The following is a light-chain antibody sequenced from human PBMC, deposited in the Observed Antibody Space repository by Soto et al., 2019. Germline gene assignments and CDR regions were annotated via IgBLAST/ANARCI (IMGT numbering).Light chain of an antibody. J-gene: IGKJ4*01. CDR3: QQYATSALT. V-gene: IGKV3-20*01. CDR1: QSVTTSY. Sequence: EIVLTQSPGTLSLSPGERATLSCRASQSVTTSYLAWYQQKPGQGPRLLIYGAFNRATGIPDRFSGSGSGTDFTLTISRLEPEDFAVYYCQQYATSALTFGGGTKVEIK. CDR2: GAF.